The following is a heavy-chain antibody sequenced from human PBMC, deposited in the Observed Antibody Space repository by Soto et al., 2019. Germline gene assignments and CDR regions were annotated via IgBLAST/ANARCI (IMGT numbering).Heavy chain of an antibody. CDR2: INSDGSAT. D-gene: IGHD5-12*01. CDR1: GFTFRSYW. J-gene: IGHJ4*02. V-gene: IGHV3-74*01. CDR3: ARGSWDGYNFFNS. Sequence: PGGSLRLSCVASGFTFRSYWMHWVRQVPGKGLVWISRINSDGSATNYADSVKGRFTISRDNAKNTLYLQMDSLRTEDTAVYYCARGSWDGYNFFNSWGQGTLVTVSS.